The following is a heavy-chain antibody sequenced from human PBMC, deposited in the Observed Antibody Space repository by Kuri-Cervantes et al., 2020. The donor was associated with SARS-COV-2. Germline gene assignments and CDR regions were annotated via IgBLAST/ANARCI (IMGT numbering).Heavy chain of an antibody. CDR3: ATSPLWGWFDP. CDR1: GGTFSSYA. D-gene: IGHD7-27*01. Sequence: SVKVSCKASGGTFSSYAISWVRRAPGQGLEWMGRITPILGIANYAQKFQGRVTITADKSTSTAYMELSSLRSEDTAVYYCATSPLWGWFDPWGQGTLVTVSS. V-gene: IGHV1-69*04. CDR2: ITPILGIA. J-gene: IGHJ5*02.